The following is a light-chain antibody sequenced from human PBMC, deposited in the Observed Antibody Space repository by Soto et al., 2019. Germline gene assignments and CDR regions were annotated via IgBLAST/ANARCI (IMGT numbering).Light chain of an antibody. J-gene: IGLJ1*01. Sequence: QSVLTQPPSVSGAPGQRVTISCTGSSSNIGPNYGVHWYQQLPGAAPKLLIYGNNNRPSGVPDRFSGSKSDTSASLAITGLQAEDEADYYCQSYDITQSGFVFGSGTKVTVL. V-gene: IGLV1-40*01. CDR2: GNN. CDR1: SSNIGPNYG. CDR3: QSYDITQSGFV.